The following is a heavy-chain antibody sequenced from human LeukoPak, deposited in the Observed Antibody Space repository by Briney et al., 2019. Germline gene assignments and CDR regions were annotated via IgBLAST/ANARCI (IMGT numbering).Heavy chain of an antibody. CDR2: IYYSGST. CDR1: GGSISSSSYY. D-gene: IGHD3-16*01. CDR3: ARDHDYDYVWGSYGGKNAFDI. Sequence: SETLSLTCTVSGGSISSSSYYWGWIRQPPGKGLEWIGSIYYSGSTYYNPSLKSRVTISVDTSKNQFSLKLSSVTAADTAVYYCARDHDYDYVWGSYGGKNAFDIWGQGTMVTVSS. V-gene: IGHV4-39*07. J-gene: IGHJ3*02.